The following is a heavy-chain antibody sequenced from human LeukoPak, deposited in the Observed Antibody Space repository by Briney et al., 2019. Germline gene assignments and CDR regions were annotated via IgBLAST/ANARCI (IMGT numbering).Heavy chain of an antibody. CDR1: GFTFSSYT. V-gene: IGHV3-64*01. Sequence: TGGSLRLSCAASGFTFSSYTMHWVRQTPGKGLEFVSAINSGGTTYYGNSVKGRFTISRDKSKNTLYLQMGSLGAGDMAVYYCARGPAVRDIWRFGVDYWGEGTLVTVSS. CDR2: INSGGTT. D-gene: IGHD3-10*01. CDR3: ARGPAVRDIWRFGVDY. J-gene: IGHJ4*02.